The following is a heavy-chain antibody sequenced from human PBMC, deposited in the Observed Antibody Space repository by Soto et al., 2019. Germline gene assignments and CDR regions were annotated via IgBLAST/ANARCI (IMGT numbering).Heavy chain of an antibody. J-gene: IGHJ6*02. V-gene: IGHV3-21*01. CDR1: GFTFSTYS. Sequence: PGGSLRLSCAASGFTFSTYSMNWVRQAPGKGLEWVSSISSSSSYIYYADSVKGRFTISRDNAKNSLYLQMNSLRAEDTAVYYCARYDSSGYYWPYYYYCMDVWGQGTTVTVSS. D-gene: IGHD3-22*01. CDR2: ISSSSSYI. CDR3: ARYDSSGYYWPYYYYCMDV.